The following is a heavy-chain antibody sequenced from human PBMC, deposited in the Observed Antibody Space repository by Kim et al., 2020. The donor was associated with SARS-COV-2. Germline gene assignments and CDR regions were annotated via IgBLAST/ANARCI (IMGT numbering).Heavy chain of an antibody. CDR2: ISGSGGST. CDR1: GFTFSSYA. V-gene: IGHV3-23*01. Sequence: GGSLRLSCSASGFTFSSYAMSWVRQAPGKGLEWVSAISGSGGSTYYADSVKGRFTISRDNSKNTLYLQMSSLRAEDTAVYYCAKSSPGINMIVVVITKGYYFDHWGQGTLVTVSS. J-gene: IGHJ4*02. D-gene: IGHD3-22*01. CDR3: AKSSPGINMIVVVITKGYYFDH.